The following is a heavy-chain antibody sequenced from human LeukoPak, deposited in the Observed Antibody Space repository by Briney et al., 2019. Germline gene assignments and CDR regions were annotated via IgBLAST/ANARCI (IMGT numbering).Heavy chain of an antibody. D-gene: IGHD2-8*01. CDR3: AREGVPGFDY. J-gene: IGHJ4*02. CDR2: ISHDGSNK. V-gene: IGHV3-30*03. CDR1: GLTFISYG. Sequence: GGSLRLSCAASGLTFISYGMHWVRQAPGQGLEWVAVISHDGSNKYYVDSVKGRFTISRDNSKNTLYLQMNSLRVEDTAVYYCAREGVPGFDYWGQGTLVTVSS.